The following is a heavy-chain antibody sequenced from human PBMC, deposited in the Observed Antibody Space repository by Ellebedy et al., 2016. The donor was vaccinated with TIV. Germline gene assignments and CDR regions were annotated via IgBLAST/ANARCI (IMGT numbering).Heavy chain of an antibody. CDR1: GFTFSPYA. D-gene: IGHD7-27*01. J-gene: IGHJ3*02. Sequence: GGSLRLSCAASGFTFSPYAMNWVRQAPGKGLEWVSHISGSSLTKNYADSVMGRFTISRDNAKNSLYLQMDSLRVEDTAVYYCARDMAWGNEQMNDAFDIWGQGTMVTVSS. V-gene: IGHV3-48*04. CDR2: ISGSSLTK. CDR3: ARDMAWGNEQMNDAFDI.